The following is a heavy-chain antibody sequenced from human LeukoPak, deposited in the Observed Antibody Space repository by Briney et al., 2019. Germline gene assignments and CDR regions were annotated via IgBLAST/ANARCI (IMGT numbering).Heavy chain of an antibody. D-gene: IGHD3-22*01. CDR1: GGSFSNYA. V-gene: IGHV1-69*13. CDR2: IVPILSTT. Sequence: GASVKVSCKASGGSFSNYAISWVRQAPGQGLEWMGGIVPILSTTNYARKFQARVTMAAGESTSTAYMELSSLRSEDTAVYYCAREKAAYYDSSGYQPLFYWGQGTLVTVSS. J-gene: IGHJ4*02. CDR3: AREKAAYYDSSGYQPLFY.